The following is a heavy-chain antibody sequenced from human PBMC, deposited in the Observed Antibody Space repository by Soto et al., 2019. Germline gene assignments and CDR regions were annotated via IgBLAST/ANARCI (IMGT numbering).Heavy chain of an antibody. V-gene: IGHV3-23*01. CDR1: GFVFSDYA. Sequence: PGGSLGLSCVASGFVFSDYAMSWVRQAPGKGLEWVSAISAGGVDTYYADSVKGRFTVSRANSKNTLYLQMNGLRAEDTAIYYCANVPIWCGGSSCYTEGFDSWGQGTLVTVSS. J-gene: IGHJ4*02. CDR2: ISAGGVDT. CDR3: ANVPIWCGGSSCYTEGFDS. D-gene: IGHD2-21*01.